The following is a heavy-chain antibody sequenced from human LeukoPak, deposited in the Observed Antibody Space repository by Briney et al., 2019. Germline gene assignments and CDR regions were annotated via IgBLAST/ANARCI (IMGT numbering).Heavy chain of an antibody. D-gene: IGHD2/OR15-2a*01. CDR3: ARDYPTDTFPTFDP. CDR1: GYTYTSYG. CDR2: ISAYNGNT. Sequence: GASVKVSCKATGYTYTSYGISWVRQAPGQGLEWMGWISAYNGNTNYAQKLQGRVTMTTDTSTSTAYMELRSLRSDDTAVYYCARDYPTDTFPTFDPWGQGTLVTVSS. V-gene: IGHV1-18*01. J-gene: IGHJ5*02.